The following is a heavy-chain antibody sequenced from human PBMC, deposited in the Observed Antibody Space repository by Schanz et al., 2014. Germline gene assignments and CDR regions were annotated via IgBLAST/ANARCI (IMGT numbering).Heavy chain of an antibody. CDR1: GFIFSSYG. CDR3: ARVRRRIATPSTPSFRNYYYYAMDV. D-gene: IGHD6-13*01. V-gene: IGHV3-33*01. CDR2: IWYDGSNK. J-gene: IGHJ6*02. Sequence: QVQLVESGGGVVQPGRSLRLSCAASGFIFSSYGLHWVRQAPGKGLEWVAFIWYDGSNKYYADSVKGRFTISRDNSKNTLYLQMSSLRAEDTSVYFCARVRRRIATPSTPSFRNYYYYAMDVWGQGTTXTVSS.